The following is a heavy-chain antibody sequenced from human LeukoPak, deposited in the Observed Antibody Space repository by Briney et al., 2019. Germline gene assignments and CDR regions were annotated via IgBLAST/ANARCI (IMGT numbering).Heavy chain of an antibody. CDR3: AREVYYDSSGYYN. Sequence: ASVKVSCKASGYTFTSYDINWVRQATGRGLEWMGWMNPNNGNTGYAQKFQGRVTITRNASISTAYMELSSLRSEDTAVYYCAREVYYDSSGYYNWGQGTLVTVSS. V-gene: IGHV1-8*03. CDR2: MNPNNGNT. CDR1: GYTFTSYD. D-gene: IGHD3-22*01. J-gene: IGHJ4*02.